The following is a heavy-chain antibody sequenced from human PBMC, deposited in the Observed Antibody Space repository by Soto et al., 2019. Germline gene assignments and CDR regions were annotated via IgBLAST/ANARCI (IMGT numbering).Heavy chain of an antibody. Sequence: ASVKVSCKASGGTFSSYTISWVRQAPGQGLEWMGRIIPILGIANYAQKFQGRVTITADKSTSTAYMELSSLRSEDTAVYYCAREEVSGRILWFGEFDLNRFDPWGQGTLVTVSS. CDR3: AREEVSGRILWFGEFDLNRFDP. CDR2: IIPILGIA. CDR1: GGTFSSYT. J-gene: IGHJ5*02. V-gene: IGHV1-69*04. D-gene: IGHD3-10*01.